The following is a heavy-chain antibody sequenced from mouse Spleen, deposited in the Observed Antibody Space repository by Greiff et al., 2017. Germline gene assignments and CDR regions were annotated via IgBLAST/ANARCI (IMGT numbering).Heavy chain of an antibody. CDR3: ALGGWDVQLAY. CDR1: GFNLKDYY. V-gene: IGHV14-2*01. D-gene: IGHD4-1*01. Sequence: VQLQQSGAELVKPGASVKLSCTASGFNLKDYYMHWVKQRTEQGLEWIGRIDPEDGETKYAPKFQVEATITADSASNTAYLQLSSLTSEDTAVYYCALGGWDVQLAYWGQGTQVTVSA. J-gene: IGHJ3*01. CDR2: IDPEDGET.